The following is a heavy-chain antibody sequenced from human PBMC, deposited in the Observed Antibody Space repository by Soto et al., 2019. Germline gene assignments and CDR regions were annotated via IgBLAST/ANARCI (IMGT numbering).Heavy chain of an antibody. CDR3: AKDAISMVRGVNNWFDP. V-gene: IGHV3-23*01. D-gene: IGHD3-10*01. Sequence: PGGSLRLSCAASGFTFSSYAMTWVRQAPGKGLEWVSGISGGGGVSTYYADSVKGRFTISRDNSMNTLYLQMNRLRAEDTAVYYCAKDAISMVRGVNNWFDPWGQRTLVTVAS. J-gene: IGHJ5*02. CDR2: ISGGGGVST. CDR1: GFTFSSYA.